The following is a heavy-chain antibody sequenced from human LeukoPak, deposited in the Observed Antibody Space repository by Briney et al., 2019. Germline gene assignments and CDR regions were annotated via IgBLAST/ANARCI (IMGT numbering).Heavy chain of an antibody. Sequence: GGSLRLSCAASGFTFSSYSMNWVRQAPGKGLEWVSYISSTSSTVYYADSVKGRFTISRDNVKNSLYLQMNSLRAEDTAVYYCARGRDSSSSYPGYWGQGTLVTVSS. CDR3: ARGRDSSSSYPGY. J-gene: IGHJ4*02. V-gene: IGHV3-48*01. D-gene: IGHD6-6*01. CDR1: GFTFSSYS. CDR2: ISSTSSTV.